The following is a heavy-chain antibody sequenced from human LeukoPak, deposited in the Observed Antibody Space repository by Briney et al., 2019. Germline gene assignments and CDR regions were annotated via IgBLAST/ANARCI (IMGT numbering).Heavy chain of an antibody. V-gene: IGHV1-69*01. J-gene: IGHJ6*03. CDR3: ARDPGEVIADYYYYMDV. D-gene: IGHD2-21*01. Sequence: SVKASCKASGGTFSSYAISWVRQAPGQGLEWMGGIIPIFGTANYAQKFQGRVTITADESTSTAYMELSSLRSEDTAVYYCARDPGEVIADYYYYMDVWGKGTTVTVSS. CDR2: IIPIFGTA. CDR1: GGTFSSYA.